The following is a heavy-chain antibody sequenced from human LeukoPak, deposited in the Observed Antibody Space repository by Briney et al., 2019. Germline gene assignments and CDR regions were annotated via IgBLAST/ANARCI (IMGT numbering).Heavy chain of an antibody. Sequence: ASVKVSCKASGYAFTRYGISWMRQAPGQGLEWMGWIGAYSDKTNYAEKFEGRVTMTTDTSTSTAYMELRSLRSDDTAVYYCARDRIVVVVAATPGGTFDIWGQGTMVTVSS. D-gene: IGHD2-15*01. CDR1: GYAFTRYG. V-gene: IGHV1-18*01. CDR2: IGAYSDKT. J-gene: IGHJ3*02. CDR3: ARDRIVVVVAATPGGTFDI.